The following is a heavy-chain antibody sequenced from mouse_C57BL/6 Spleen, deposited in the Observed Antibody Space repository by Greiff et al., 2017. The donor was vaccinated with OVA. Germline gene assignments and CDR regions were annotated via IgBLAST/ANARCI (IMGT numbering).Heavy chain of an antibody. CDR3: AREGSNWYFDV. CDR2: ISDGGSYT. V-gene: IGHV5-4*01. J-gene: IGHJ1*03. D-gene: IGHD5-1*01. CDR1: GFTFSSYA. Sequence: DVQLVESGGGLVKPGGSLKLSCAASGFTFSSYAMSWVRQTPEKRLEWVATISDGGSYTYYPDNVKGRFTISRDNAKNNLYLQMSHLKSEDTAMYYCAREGSNWYFDVWGTGTTVTVSS.